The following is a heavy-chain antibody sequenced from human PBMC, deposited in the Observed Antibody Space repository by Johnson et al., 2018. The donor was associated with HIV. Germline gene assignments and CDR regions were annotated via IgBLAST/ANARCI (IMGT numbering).Heavy chain of an antibody. CDR1: GFTFSGYA. D-gene: IGHD3-22*01. CDR2: ISGSGGST. CDR3: AKDGAKYYYDSSGYRDAFDI. J-gene: IGHJ3*02. Sequence: VQLVESGGGLIQPGGSLRLSCAASGFTFSGYAMSWVRQAPGKGLDWVSTISGSGGSTYSADSVKGRFTISRDNSKNTLYLQMNSLRAEDTAVYYCAKDGAKYYYDSSGYRDAFDIWGQGTMVTVSS. V-gene: IGHV3-23*04.